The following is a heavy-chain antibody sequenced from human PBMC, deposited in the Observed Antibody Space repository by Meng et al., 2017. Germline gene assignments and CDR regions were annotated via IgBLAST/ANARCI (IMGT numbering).Heavy chain of an antibody. V-gene: IGHV4-4*02. CDR2: IYHSGST. D-gene: IGHD3-22*01. J-gene: IGHJ4*02. CDR3: ARAGVGYYDSSGPYSY. Sequence: QGQLQGSGPGLVKPSGTLSLTCAVPGGSISSSNWWSWVRQPPGKGLEWIGEIYHSGSTNYNPSLKSRVTISVDKSKNQFSLKLSSVTAADTAVYYCARAGVGYYDSSGPYSYWGQGTLVTVSS. CDR1: GGSISSSNW.